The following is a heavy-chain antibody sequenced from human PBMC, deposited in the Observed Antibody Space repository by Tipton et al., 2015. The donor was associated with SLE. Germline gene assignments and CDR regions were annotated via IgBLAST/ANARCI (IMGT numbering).Heavy chain of an antibody. V-gene: IGHV4-38-2*02. D-gene: IGHD6-13*01. J-gene: IGHJ4*02. CDR2: IYHSGST. CDR1: GYSISSGYY. Sequence: LRLSCTVSGYSISSGYYWGWIRQPPGKGLEWIGSIYHSGSTYYNPSLKSRVTISVDTSKNQFSLKLSSVTAADTAVYYCARVTLEGAAGQDYWGQGTLVTVSS. CDR3: ARVTLEGAAGQDY.